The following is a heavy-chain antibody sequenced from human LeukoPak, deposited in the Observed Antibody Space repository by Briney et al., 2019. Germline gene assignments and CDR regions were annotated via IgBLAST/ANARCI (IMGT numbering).Heavy chain of an antibody. Sequence: ASVKVSCKASGYTFTSYYMHWVRQAPGQGLEWMGIINPSGGSTSYAQKFQGRVTMTRDTSTGTVYMELRSLRSEDTAVYYCAMPYCSSTSCYKTEYFQHWGQGTLVTVSS. J-gene: IGHJ1*01. D-gene: IGHD2-2*02. CDR1: GYTFTSYY. V-gene: IGHV1-46*01. CDR2: INPSGGST. CDR3: AMPYCSSTSCYKTEYFQH.